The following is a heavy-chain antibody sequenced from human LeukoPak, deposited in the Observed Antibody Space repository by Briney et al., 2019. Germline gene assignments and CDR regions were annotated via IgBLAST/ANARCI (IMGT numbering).Heavy chain of an antibody. CDR2: ISGSGGST. CDR3: AKDPATFYFRRAAADQIPKPFDY. V-gene: IGHV3-23*01. CDR1: GFTFNIYA. D-gene: IGHD6-13*01. J-gene: IGHJ4*02. Sequence: QPGGSLRLSCAASGFTFNIYAISWVRQAPGKGLEWVSAISGSGGSTYYADSVKGRFTISRDNSKNTLYLQMNSLRAEDTAVYYCAKDPATFYFRRAAADQIPKPFDYWGQGTLVTVSS.